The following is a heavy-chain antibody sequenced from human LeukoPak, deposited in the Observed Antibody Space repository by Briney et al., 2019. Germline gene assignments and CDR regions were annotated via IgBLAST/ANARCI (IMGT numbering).Heavy chain of an antibody. V-gene: IGHV4-59*01. CDR2: IYYSGAT. J-gene: IGHJ4*02. D-gene: IGHD1-1*01. Sequence: SETLSLTCTVSGVSISGSYWSWIRQLPGKELEWIGYIYYSGATNYNPSLKSRVTISVDTSRNQFSLKLSSVTAADTAVYYCARKTTGTMSPYFDYWGQGTLVTVSS. CDR1: GVSISGSY. CDR3: ARKTTGTMSPYFDY.